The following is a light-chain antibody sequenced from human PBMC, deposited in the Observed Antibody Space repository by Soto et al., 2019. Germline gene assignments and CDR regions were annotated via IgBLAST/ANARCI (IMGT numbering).Light chain of an antibody. J-gene: IGKJ3*01. CDR1: QSINTY. V-gene: IGKV1-39*01. Sequence: DIQMTQSPSSLSASVGDRVTITCRASQSINTYLNWYQQKPGKAPKFLIYDASSLQSGVPSRFSGSGSGTDFTLTISSLQPEDFATYYCQQSYRAPLTFGPGTKVDIK. CDR3: QQSYRAPLT. CDR2: DAS.